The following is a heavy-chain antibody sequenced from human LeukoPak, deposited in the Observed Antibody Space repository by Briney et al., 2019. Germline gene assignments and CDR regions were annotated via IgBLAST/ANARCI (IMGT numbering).Heavy chain of an antibody. Sequence: GGSLRLSCAASGFTFSSYGMHWVRQAPGKGLEWVAVISYDGSNKYYADSVKGRFTISRDNSKNTLYPQMNSLRAEDTAVYYCANTYYYDSSGYYFAFDIWGQGTMVTVSS. CDR2: ISYDGSNK. CDR3: ANTYYYDSSGYYFAFDI. V-gene: IGHV3-30*18. D-gene: IGHD3-22*01. J-gene: IGHJ3*02. CDR1: GFTFSSYG.